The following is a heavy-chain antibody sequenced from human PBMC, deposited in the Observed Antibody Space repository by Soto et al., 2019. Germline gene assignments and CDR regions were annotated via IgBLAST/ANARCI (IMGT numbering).Heavy chain of an antibody. CDR3: ARGGGSFGPYYYYAMDV. D-gene: IGHD3-10*01. J-gene: IGHJ6*02. V-gene: IGHV4-59*13. CDR1: GGSIRNYF. CDR2: IYYDGTT. Sequence: SETPSLTCGVSGGSIRNYFWSWIRQPPGKSLEWIGYIYYDGTTKYRPSLESRVTMSVDTSQNQFSLHLTSVTAADTAVYFCARGGGSFGPYYYYAMDVWGQGTTVTVSS.